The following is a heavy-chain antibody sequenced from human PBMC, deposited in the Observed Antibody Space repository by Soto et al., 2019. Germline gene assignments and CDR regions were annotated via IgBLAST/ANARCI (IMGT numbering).Heavy chain of an antibody. CDR2: IFSSGST. D-gene: IGHD5-12*01. CDR3: AREGSYSAYNFAHGIQLWSFDF. CDR1: GGSINTFY. J-gene: IGHJ4*02. Sequence: SETLSLTXTVSGGSINTFYWSWVRQPAGKGLEWIGRIFSSGSTSFNPSLESRVAMSVDTSKNHFSLNLSSVTAADMAVYYCAREGSYSAYNFAHGIQLWSFDFWGQGALVTV. V-gene: IGHV4-4*07.